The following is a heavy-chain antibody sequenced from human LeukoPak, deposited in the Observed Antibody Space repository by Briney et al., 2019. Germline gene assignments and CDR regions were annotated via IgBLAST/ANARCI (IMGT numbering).Heavy chain of an antibody. CDR1: GFTFSSYA. D-gene: IGHD4-23*01. J-gene: IGHJ4*02. Sequence: GGSLRLSCAASGFTFSSYAMHWVRQAPGKGLEWVAVISYDGSNKYYADSVKGRFTISRDNSKSTLYLQMNSLRAEDTAVYYCARDLDGGNSGGYWGQGTLVTVSS. CDR2: ISYDGSNK. V-gene: IGHV3-30*04. CDR3: ARDLDGGNSGGY.